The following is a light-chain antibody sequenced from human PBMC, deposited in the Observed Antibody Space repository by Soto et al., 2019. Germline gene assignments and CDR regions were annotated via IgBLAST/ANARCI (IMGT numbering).Light chain of an antibody. CDR2: GAS. Sequence: EIVLTQSPGTLSASPGETITLSCRASQSISSNYVAWFQHKPGQAPRLLLDGASSRAPGIPERFSGSGSGTDFSLTINRLEPEDSAVFYCQQYGYPQLTFGGGTKVEIK. CDR3: QQYGYPQLT. V-gene: IGKV3-20*01. J-gene: IGKJ4*01. CDR1: QSISSNY.